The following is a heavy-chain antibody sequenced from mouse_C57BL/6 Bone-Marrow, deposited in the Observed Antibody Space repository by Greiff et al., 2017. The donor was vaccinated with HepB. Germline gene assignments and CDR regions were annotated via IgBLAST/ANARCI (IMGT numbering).Heavy chain of an antibody. D-gene: IGHD4-1*01. CDR2: IRSKSNNYAT. Sequence: DVMLVESGGGLVQPKGSLKLSCAASGFSFNTYAMNWVRQAPGKGLEWVARIRSKSNNYATYYADSVKDRFTISRDDSESMLYLQMNNLKTEDTAMYYCVRRAGKAGVWYFDVWGTGTTVTVSS. CDR3: VRRAGKAGVWYFDV. J-gene: IGHJ1*03. CDR1: GFSFNTYA. V-gene: IGHV10-1*01.